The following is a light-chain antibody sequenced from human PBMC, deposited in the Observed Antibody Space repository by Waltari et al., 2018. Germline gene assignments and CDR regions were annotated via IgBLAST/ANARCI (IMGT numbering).Light chain of an antibody. CDR1: QNIHTW. CDR2: KAS. J-gene: IGKJ1*01. CDR3: QQYNSGWS. Sequence: DIQMTQSPSALSASIGDRVTISCRASQNIHTWFAWYQVKPGRAPKVLIYKASDLQIGVPSRVSGSGAGTEFTLIINSLQPDDFATYYCQQYNSGWSFGQGTKV. V-gene: IGKV1-5*03.